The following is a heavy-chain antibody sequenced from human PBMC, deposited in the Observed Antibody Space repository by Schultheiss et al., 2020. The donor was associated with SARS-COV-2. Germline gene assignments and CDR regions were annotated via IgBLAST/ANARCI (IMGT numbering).Heavy chain of an antibody. D-gene: IGHD3-3*01. V-gene: IGHV3-74*01. J-gene: IGHJ6*02. CDR3: ARDQKPGSYYERRYGMDV. CDR1: GFTFDDYA. CDR2: ISSYGSST. Sequence: GGSLRLSCAASGFTFDDYAMHWVRQAPGKGLEWVSRISSYGSSTTYADSVKGRFTISRDNAKNTLYLQMNSLRAEDTAVYYCARDQKPGSYYERRYGMDVWGQGTTVTVSS.